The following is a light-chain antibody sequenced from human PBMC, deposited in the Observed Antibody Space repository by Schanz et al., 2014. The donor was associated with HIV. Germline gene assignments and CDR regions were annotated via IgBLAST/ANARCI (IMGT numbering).Light chain of an antibody. CDR1: QSISNW. CDR3: QQADSFPPT. Sequence: DIQMTQSPSTLSASVGDRVTITCRASQSISNWLAWYQQKPGKAPKLLMYKASRLESGVPSRFSGSGSGTDFTLTISSLQPEDFAAYYCQQADSFPPTFGGGTKVEI. CDR2: KAS. V-gene: IGKV1-5*03. J-gene: IGKJ4*01.